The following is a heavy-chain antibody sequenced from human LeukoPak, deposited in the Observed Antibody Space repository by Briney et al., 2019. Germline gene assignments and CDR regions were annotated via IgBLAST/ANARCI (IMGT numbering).Heavy chain of an antibody. D-gene: IGHD3-9*01. Sequence: GGSLRLSCAASGFTFSSYAMSWVRQAPGKGLEWVSAISGSGGSTYYADSVKGRFTISRDNSKNTLYLQMNSLRAEDTAVYYCAKVPYYDILTGYFFFGYWGQGTLVTVSS. J-gene: IGHJ4*02. CDR1: GFTFSSYA. V-gene: IGHV3-23*01. CDR2: ISGSGGST. CDR3: AKVPYYDILTGYFFFGY.